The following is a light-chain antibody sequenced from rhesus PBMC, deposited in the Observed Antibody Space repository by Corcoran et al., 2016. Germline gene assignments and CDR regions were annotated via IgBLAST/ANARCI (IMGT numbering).Light chain of an antibody. Sequence: ETVMMQSPATLSLSPGERATLSCRASQSVGSTLAWYQQKPGQAPRLLTYYASSRATGIPDRFRGSGSGTGFTLTISRLDPEDVGVYYCQKYNAWPWTFGQGTKVEIK. CDR2: YAS. J-gene: IGKJ1*01. V-gene: IGKV3-35*02. CDR1: QSVGST. CDR3: QKYNAWPWT.